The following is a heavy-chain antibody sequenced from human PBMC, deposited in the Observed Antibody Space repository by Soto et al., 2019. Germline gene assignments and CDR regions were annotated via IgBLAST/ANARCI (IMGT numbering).Heavy chain of an antibody. CDR2: ISGSGGST. CDR3: AKDLHLTMTSGMDV. D-gene: IGHD3-22*01. CDR1: GFTFSSYA. V-gene: IGHV3-23*01. Sequence: PGGSLRLSCAASGFTFSSYAMSCVRQAPGKGLEWFSAISGSGGSTYYADSVKGRFTISRDNSKNTLYLQMNSLRAEDTAVYYCAKDLHLTMTSGMDVWGQGTTVTVSS. J-gene: IGHJ6*02.